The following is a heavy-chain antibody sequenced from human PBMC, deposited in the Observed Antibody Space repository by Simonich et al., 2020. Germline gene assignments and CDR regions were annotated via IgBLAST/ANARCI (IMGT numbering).Heavy chain of an antibody. CDR2: INPNSGGT. CDR1: GYTFTGYY. Sequence: QVQLVQSGAEVKKPGASVKVSCKASGYTFTGYYMHWVRQAPGQGLECMGGINPNSGGTIYDQKFQGRVPMTRDPSISTAYMELSRLRSDDTAVYYCARDRAARYYYYYYMDVWGKGTTVTVSS. CDR3: ARDRAARYYYYYYMDV. J-gene: IGHJ6*03. D-gene: IGHD6-6*01. V-gene: IGHV1-2*02.